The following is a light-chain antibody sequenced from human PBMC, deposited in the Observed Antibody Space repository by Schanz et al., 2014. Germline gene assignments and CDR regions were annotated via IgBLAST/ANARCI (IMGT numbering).Light chain of an antibody. CDR1: SSNIGSHV. CDR3: CSYAGSSTRV. Sequence: QSVLTQPPSVSGTPGQRVTISCSGNSSNIGSHVVNWYQQVPPAAPKLLIYSDNQRPSGVPDRFSGSKSGTSASLAITGLQAEDEADYYCCSYAGSSTRVFGGGTKLTVL. CDR2: SDN. J-gene: IGLJ3*02. V-gene: IGLV1-44*01.